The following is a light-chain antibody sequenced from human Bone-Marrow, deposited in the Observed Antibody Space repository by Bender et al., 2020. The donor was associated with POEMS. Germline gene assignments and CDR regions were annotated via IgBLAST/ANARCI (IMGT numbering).Light chain of an antibody. V-gene: IGLV3-21*02. Sequence: SYELTQPPSVSVSPGQTARITCSGDTLPKHLAYWYQQKPGQAPGLVVYDDSDRPSGIPARFSGSNSGNTATLTISRVEAGDEADYYCQVWDSSSLHVFGAGTKVTVL. CDR3: QVWDSSSLHV. CDR2: DDS. CDR1: TLPKHL. J-gene: IGLJ1*01.